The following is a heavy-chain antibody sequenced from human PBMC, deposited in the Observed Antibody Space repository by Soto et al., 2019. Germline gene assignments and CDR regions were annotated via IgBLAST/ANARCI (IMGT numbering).Heavy chain of an antibody. CDR2: ISGSGST. V-gene: IGHV3-23*01. J-gene: IGHJ4*02. Sequence: LRLSCAASGFTFSDYGMSWVRQAPGKGLEWVSAISGSGSTFYADSVKGRFTISRDNAKNSLYLQMNSLRAEDTAVYYCARMGYSYYFDYWGQGTLVTVSS. D-gene: IGHD3-22*01. CDR1: GFTFSDYG. CDR3: ARMGYSYYFDY.